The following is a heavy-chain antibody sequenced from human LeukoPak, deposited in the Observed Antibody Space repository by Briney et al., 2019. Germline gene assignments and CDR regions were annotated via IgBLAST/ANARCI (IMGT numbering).Heavy chain of an antibody. D-gene: IGHD5-24*01. Sequence: ASVKVSCKASGGTFSSYAISWVRQAPGQGLEWMGRIIPIFGTANYAQKFQGRVTITTDESTSKAYMELSSLKSEDTAVYYCARGWEMGSFDYLAQGTLVIVSS. CDR2: IIPIFGTA. V-gene: IGHV1-69*05. CDR1: GGTFSSYA. CDR3: ARGWEMGSFDY. J-gene: IGHJ4*02.